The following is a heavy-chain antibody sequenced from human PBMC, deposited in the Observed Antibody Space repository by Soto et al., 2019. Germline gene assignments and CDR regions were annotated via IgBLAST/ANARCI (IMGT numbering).Heavy chain of an antibody. CDR3: ARGLATLPVFAFDI. CDR1: GFSLSASGVG. Sequence: SGPTLVNPTQTLTLTCSFSGFSLSASGVGVGWIRQSPGKALEWLALIYWSGDEHYRPSLKSRLSITKDTSKNHVVLIMTNMDPVDTATYYCARGLATLPVFAFDIWGQGTMVTVSS. CDR2: IYWSGDE. J-gene: IGHJ3*02. V-gene: IGHV2-5*01. D-gene: IGHD1-1*01.